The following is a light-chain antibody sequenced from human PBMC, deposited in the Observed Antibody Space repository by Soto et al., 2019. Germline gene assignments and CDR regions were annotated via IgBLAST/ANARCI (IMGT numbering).Light chain of an antibody. CDR1: SSDVGSYNY. CDR2: EVS. CDR3: SSYRSRRYV. Sequence: QSALTQPASVSGSPGQSITISCTGTSSDVGSYNYVSRYQQHPGKAPKLIIYEVSDRPSGVSNRFSGSKSGNTASLTISGLQAEDEADYYCSSYRSRRYVFGTGTKLTVL. V-gene: IGLV2-14*01. J-gene: IGLJ1*01.